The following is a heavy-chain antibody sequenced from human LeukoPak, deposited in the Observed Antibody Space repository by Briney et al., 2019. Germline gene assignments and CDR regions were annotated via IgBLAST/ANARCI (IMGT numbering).Heavy chain of an antibody. V-gene: IGHV3-9*01. CDR1: GFTFDDYA. Sequence: PGGSLRLSCAASGFTFDDYAMHWVRQAPGKGLEWVSGISYNSDTIAYAGSVKGRFTISRDNAKISLYLQMNSLRAEDTALYYCAKDYCGGDCYSGWYFDLWGRGTLVTVSS. CDR3: AKDYCGGDCYSGWYFDL. CDR2: ISYNSDTI. D-gene: IGHD2-21*02. J-gene: IGHJ2*01.